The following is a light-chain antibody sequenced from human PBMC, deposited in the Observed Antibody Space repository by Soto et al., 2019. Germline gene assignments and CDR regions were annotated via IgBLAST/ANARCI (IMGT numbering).Light chain of an antibody. J-gene: IGKJ1*01. Sequence: DIQMTQSPSTLSAPVGDRVTITCRASQSISSWLAWYQQKPGKAPKLLIYKASSLESGVPSRFSGSGSGTEFTLTISSLQPDDFATYYCQQYNSYQRTFGQGTKVEIK. V-gene: IGKV1-5*03. CDR3: QQYNSYQRT. CDR1: QSISSW. CDR2: KAS.